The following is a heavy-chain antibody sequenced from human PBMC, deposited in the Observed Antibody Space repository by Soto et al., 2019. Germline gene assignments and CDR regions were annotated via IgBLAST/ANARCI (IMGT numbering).Heavy chain of an antibody. D-gene: IGHD3-10*01. CDR2: VIPILGTA. J-gene: IGHJ5*02. V-gene: IGHV1-69*13. Sequence: SVKVSCKASGGTFSSYAISWVRQAPGQGLEWMGGVIPILGTANYAQKFQGSVTITADESTSTAYMELSSLRSEETAVYYCERELLWFGESYNWFDTWGQGSLVTVSS. CDR3: ERELLWFGESYNWFDT. CDR1: GGTFSSYA.